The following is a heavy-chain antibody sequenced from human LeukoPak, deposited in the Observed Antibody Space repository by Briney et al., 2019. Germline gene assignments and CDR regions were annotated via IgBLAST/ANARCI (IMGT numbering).Heavy chain of an antibody. V-gene: IGHV4-38-2*02. D-gene: IGHD5-18*01. CDR2: IYHSGST. CDR1: GYSISSGYY. Sequence: SETLSLTCTVSGYSISSGYYWGWIRQPPGKGLEWIGSIYHSGSTYYNPSLKSRVTISVDTSKNQFSLKLSSVTAADTAVYYCERRRGYSYGFDYWGQGTLVTVSS. CDR3: ERRRGYSYGFDY. J-gene: IGHJ4*02.